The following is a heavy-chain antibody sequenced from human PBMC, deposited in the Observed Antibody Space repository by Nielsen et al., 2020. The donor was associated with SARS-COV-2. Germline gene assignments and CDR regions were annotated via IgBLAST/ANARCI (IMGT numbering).Heavy chain of an antibody. D-gene: IGHD2-2*01. V-gene: IGHV4-30-4*01. CDR2: IYYSGST. CDR3: ARDIVVDNSYYYGMDV. Sequence: SETLSLTCTVSGGSISSGDYYWSWIRQPPGKGLEWIGYIYYSGSTYYNPSLKSRLNMSLDTSKNQFSLKLTSVTAADTAVYYCARDIVVDNSYYYGMDVWGQGTTVTVSS. J-gene: IGHJ6*02. CDR1: GGSISSGDYY.